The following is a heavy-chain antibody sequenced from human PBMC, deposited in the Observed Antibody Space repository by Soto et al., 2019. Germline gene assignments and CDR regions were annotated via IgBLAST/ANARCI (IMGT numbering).Heavy chain of an antibody. V-gene: IGHV5-51*01. CDR2: IYPGDSDT. D-gene: IGHD3-9*01. J-gene: IGHJ5*02. CDR1: GYSFTSYW. CDR3: ARQGRITIFTNWFDP. Sequence: KISCKGSGYSFTSYWIGWVRQMPGKGLEWMGIIYPGDSDTRYGPSFQGQVTISADKSISTAYLQWSSLKASDTAMYYCARQGRITIFTNWFDPWGQGTLVTVSS.